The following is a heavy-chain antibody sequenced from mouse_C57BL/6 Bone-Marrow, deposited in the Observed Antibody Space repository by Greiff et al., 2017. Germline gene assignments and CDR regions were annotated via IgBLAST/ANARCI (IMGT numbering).Heavy chain of an antibody. CDR1: GFTFSDYG. Sequence: DVMLVESGGGLVQPGGSLKLSCAASGFTFSDYGMAWVRPAPRKGPELVAFISNLAYSIYYADTVTGRFTISRENAKNTLYLAMSSLRSEDTAMYYCARVIYYDYDDAMDYWGQGTSVTVSS. J-gene: IGHJ4*01. CDR2: ISNLAYSI. CDR3: ARVIYYDYDDAMDY. D-gene: IGHD2-4*01. V-gene: IGHV5-15*01.